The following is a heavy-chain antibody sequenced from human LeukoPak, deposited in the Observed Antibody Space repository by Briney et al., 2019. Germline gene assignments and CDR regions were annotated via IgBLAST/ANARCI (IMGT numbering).Heavy chain of an antibody. Sequence: SETLSLTCTVSGGSISSYYWSWIRQPPGKGLEWIGYIYCSGSTNYNPSLKSRVTISVDTSKNQFSLKLSSVTAADTAVYYCARDNVYYYDSSGYYYVGMDVWGQGTTVTVSS. V-gene: IGHV4-59*01. D-gene: IGHD3-22*01. CDR3: ARDNVYYYDSSGYYYVGMDV. J-gene: IGHJ6*02. CDR2: IYCSGST. CDR1: GGSISSYY.